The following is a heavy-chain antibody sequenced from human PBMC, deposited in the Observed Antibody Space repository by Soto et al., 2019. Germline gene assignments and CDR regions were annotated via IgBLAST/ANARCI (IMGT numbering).Heavy chain of an antibody. V-gene: IGHV1-58*02. CDR1: GFTFTSSA. D-gene: IGHD1-26*01. J-gene: IGHJ6*03. Sequence: VKVSCKASGFTFTSSAMQWVRQARGQRLEWIGWIVVGSGNTNYAQKFQERVTITRDMSTSTAYMELSSLRSEDTAVYYCAAGTGRGSYYYMDVWGKGTTVTVSS. CDR3: AAGTGRGSYYYMDV. CDR2: IVVGSGNT.